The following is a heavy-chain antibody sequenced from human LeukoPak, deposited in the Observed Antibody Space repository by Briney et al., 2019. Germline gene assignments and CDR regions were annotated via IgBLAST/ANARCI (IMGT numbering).Heavy chain of an antibody. CDR2: ISSSSSYI. CDR1: GFTFSSYT. J-gene: IGHJ6*03. V-gene: IGHV3-21*01. CDR3: ARVGTTVSPPADYYYYMDV. Sequence: GGSLRLSCAASGFTFSSYTMNWVRQAPGKGLEWVSSISSSSSYIYYADSVKGRFTISRDNAKKSLYLQMNSLRAEDTAVYYCARVGTTVSPPADYYYYMDVWGKGTTVTVSS. D-gene: IGHD4-17*01.